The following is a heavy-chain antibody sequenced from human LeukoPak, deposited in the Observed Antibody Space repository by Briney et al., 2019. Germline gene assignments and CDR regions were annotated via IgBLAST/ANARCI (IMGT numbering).Heavy chain of an antibody. J-gene: IGHJ4*02. V-gene: IGHV3-53*01. Sequence: GGSLRLSCAASGFSINNNYMNWVRQAPGKGLEWVSVIYGGGDTYYADSVKGRFTVSRDNSKNSLYLQMKSLTAADTAVYYCAKDRSIGTYYTFDHWGQGTLVSVSS. CDR2: IYGGGDT. D-gene: IGHD1-26*01. CDR1: GFSINNNY. CDR3: AKDRSIGTYYTFDH.